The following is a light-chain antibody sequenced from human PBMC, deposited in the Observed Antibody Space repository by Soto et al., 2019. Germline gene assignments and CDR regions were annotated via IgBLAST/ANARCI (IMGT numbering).Light chain of an antibody. CDR3: NSYADSNTYV. J-gene: IGLJ1*01. V-gene: IGLV2-8*01. CDR2: DVS. CDR1: SSDVGRYNY. Sequence: QSVLTQPPSASGSPGQSVTISCTGTSSDVGRYNYVSWYQHHPGKAPKLIIYDVSQRPSGVPDRFSGSKSGNTASLTVSGLQAEDEADYYCNSYADSNTYVFGTGTK.